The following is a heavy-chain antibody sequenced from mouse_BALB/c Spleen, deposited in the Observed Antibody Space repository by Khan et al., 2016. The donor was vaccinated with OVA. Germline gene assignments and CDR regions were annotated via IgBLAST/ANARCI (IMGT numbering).Heavy chain of an antibody. Sequence: QVQLKQSGAELVKPGASVRLSCKASGYTFTSYYLYWVKQRPGRGLEWIGDINPSSGGTNFNEKFKSKATLTVDKSSSTAYIQLNSLTSEDSVVYYCTRSGYGSFAYWGQGTVVTVSA. CDR2: INPSSGGT. J-gene: IGHJ3*01. CDR3: TRSGYGSFAY. D-gene: IGHD2-2*01. V-gene: IGHV1S81*02. CDR1: GYTFTSYY.